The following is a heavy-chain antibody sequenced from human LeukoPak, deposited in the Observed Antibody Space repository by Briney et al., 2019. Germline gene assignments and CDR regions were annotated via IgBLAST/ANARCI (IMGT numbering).Heavy chain of an antibody. D-gene: IGHD6-13*01. CDR1: GGSISSISYY. J-gene: IGHJ6*03. CDR2: LHSNGSA. V-gene: IGHV4-39*01. CDR3: ARVQYSSSSLSYYYYYMDV. Sequence: SETLSLTCSVSGGSISSISYYWGWIRQPPGKGLEWIGSLHSNGSADYNPSLKSRVTISVDTSNNQFSLKLNSVTAADTAVYYCARVQYSSSSLSYYYYYMDVWGKGTTVTVSS.